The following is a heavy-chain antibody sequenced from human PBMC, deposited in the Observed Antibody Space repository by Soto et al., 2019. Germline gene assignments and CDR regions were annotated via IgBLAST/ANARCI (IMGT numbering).Heavy chain of an antibody. J-gene: IGHJ6*02. Sequence: GGPLRLSCAASGFTFSNAWMNWVRQAPGKGLEWVGRIKSKTDGGTTDYAAPVKGRFTISRDDSKNTLYLQMNSLKTEDTAVYYCTTAMVTRLYYYGMDVWGQGTTVTVS. D-gene: IGHD5-18*01. CDR1: GFTFSNAW. V-gene: IGHV3-15*07. CDR2: IKSKTDGGTT. CDR3: TTAMVTRLYYYGMDV.